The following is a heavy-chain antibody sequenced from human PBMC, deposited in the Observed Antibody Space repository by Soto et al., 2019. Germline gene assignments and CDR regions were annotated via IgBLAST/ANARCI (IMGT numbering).Heavy chain of an antibody. V-gene: IGHV4-34*01. D-gene: IGHD1-26*01. J-gene: IGHJ4*02. CDR1: GKSLSGYY. CDR3: ARHHVRGRTIAGAAEF. Sequence: TLSLTCAVYGKSLSGYYWSWIRQPPGKALEWIGEINHSGNTNYNPSLKSRVTISVDTSKNQLFLNLSSVTAADTAMYYCARHHVRGRTIAGAAEFWGQGTLVTVSS. CDR2: INHSGNT.